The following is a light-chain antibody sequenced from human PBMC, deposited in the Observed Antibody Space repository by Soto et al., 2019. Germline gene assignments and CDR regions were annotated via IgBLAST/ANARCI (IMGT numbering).Light chain of an antibody. J-gene: IGKJ3*01. CDR1: QSVPSTY. CDR2: GVS. CDR3: QQYGHSPPFT. V-gene: IGKV3-20*01. Sequence: EIVLTQSPGTLSLSPGERATLSCRASQSVPSTYLAWYQQSPGQAPRLLIYGVSTRAPGITDRFSGSGSGTDFTLTISRLVPAHFAVYFCQQYGHSPPFTFGPGTKVDFK.